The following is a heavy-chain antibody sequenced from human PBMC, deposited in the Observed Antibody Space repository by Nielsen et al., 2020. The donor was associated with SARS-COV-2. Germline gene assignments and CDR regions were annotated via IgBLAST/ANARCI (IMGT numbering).Heavy chain of an antibody. Sequence: GGSLRLSCAASGFTFSSCGMHWVRQAPGKGLEWVAVISYDGSNKYYADSVKGRFTISRDNSKNTLYLQMNSLRAEDTAVYYCAREDYGDCGFDYWGQGTLVTVSS. CDR2: ISYDGSNK. J-gene: IGHJ4*02. D-gene: IGHD4-17*01. CDR1: GFTFSSCG. CDR3: AREDYGDCGFDY. V-gene: IGHV3-30*19.